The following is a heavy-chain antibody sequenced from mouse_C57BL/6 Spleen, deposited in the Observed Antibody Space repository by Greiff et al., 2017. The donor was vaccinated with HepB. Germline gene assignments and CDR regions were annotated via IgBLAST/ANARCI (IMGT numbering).Heavy chain of an antibody. CDR1: GFTFSDYG. CDR3: AREPSYYSNYWFAY. Sequence: EVKVVESGGGLVKPGGSLKLSCAASGFTFSDYGMHWVRQAPEKGLEWVAYISSGSSTIYYADTVKGRFTISRDNAKNTLFLQMTSLRSEDTAMYYCAREPSYYSNYWFAYWGQGTLVTVSA. CDR2: ISSGSSTI. V-gene: IGHV5-17*01. D-gene: IGHD2-5*01. J-gene: IGHJ3*01.